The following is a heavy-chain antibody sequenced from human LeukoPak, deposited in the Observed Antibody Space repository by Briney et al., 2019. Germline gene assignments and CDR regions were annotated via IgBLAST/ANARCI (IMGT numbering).Heavy chain of an antibody. CDR3: ARGTAAAAGIVY. J-gene: IGHJ4*02. D-gene: IGHD6-13*01. CDR2: IDSDGSGT. V-gene: IGHV3-74*01. Sequence: GGSLRLSCAASGFTFSSYWMHWVRQAPGKGLVWVSHIDSDGSGTTYGDSAKGRFTISRDNAKNTLYLQMNSLRAEDTAVYYCARGTAAAAGIVYWGQGILVTVSS. CDR1: GFTFSSYW.